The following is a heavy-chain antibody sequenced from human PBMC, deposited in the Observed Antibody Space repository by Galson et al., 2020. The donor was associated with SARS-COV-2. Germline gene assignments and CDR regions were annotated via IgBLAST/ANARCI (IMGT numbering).Heavy chain of an antibody. CDR1: GFTFSSYA. J-gene: IGHJ4*02. D-gene: IGHD3-22*01. V-gene: IGHV3-30*04. CDR3: AREWEDYDSSGYDY. Sequence: GGSLRLSCAASGFTFSSYAMHWVRQAPGKGLEWVAIISYDGTTKYNEDSGKGRFTISRDYSKNTLYLQMNSLRTEDTAVYYCAREWEDYDSSGYDYWGQGTLVTVSS. CDR2: ISYDGTTK.